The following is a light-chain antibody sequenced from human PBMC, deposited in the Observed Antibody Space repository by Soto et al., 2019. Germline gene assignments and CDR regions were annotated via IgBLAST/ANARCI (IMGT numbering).Light chain of an antibody. V-gene: IGKV3-20*01. CDR3: QQYCSSPYT. CDR1: QSVSSSS. CDR2: GAS. J-gene: IGKJ2*01. Sequence: EIVLTQSPGTLSLSPGERATLSCRASQSVSSSSLAWYQQKPGQAPRLLIYGASSRATGIPDRFSGSGSGTDFTLTIIRLEPEDFAVFYCQQYCSSPYTFGQGTKLEIK.